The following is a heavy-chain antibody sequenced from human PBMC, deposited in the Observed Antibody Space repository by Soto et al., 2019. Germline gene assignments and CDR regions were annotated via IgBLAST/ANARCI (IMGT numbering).Heavy chain of an antibody. V-gene: IGHV5-51*01. J-gene: IGHJ4*02. CDR3: ARQIYDSDTGPNFQYYFDS. Sequence: GESLKISCQGSGYSFANYWIGWVRQKPGKGLEWMGIIYPGDSDTRYSPSFQGHVTISADKSITTVFLQWSSLRASDTAMYYCARQIYDSDTGPNFQYYFDSWGQGTPVTVSS. CDR2: IYPGDSDT. D-gene: IGHD3-22*01. CDR1: GYSFANYW.